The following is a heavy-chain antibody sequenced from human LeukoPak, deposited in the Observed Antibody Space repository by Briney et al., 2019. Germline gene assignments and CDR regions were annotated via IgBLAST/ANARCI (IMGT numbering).Heavy chain of an antibody. CDR2: ISAYNGNT. Sequence: ASVKVSCKASGYTFTIYGISWVRQAPGQGLEWMGWISAYNGNTNYAQKLQGRVTITTDTSTSTAYMDLRSLRSDDTAVYYCARTHSSGWYSVGYYYMDVWGKGTTVTVSS. CDR3: ARTHSSGWYSVGYYYMDV. CDR1: GYTFTIYG. J-gene: IGHJ6*03. D-gene: IGHD6-19*01. V-gene: IGHV1-18*01.